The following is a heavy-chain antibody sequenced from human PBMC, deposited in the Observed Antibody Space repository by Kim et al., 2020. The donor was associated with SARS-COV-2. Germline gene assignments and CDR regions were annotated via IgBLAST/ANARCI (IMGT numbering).Heavy chain of an antibody. J-gene: IGHJ4*02. V-gene: IGHV3-48*03. CDR1: GFTFGGYE. D-gene: IGHD4-17*01. CDR2: ITSSGTRK. CDR3: TRDNPTVADFDS. Sequence: GGSLRLSCATSGFTFGGYEMNWVRQAPGKGLEWVAYITSSGTRKEYADSVEGRISIFRDNAKNSLFLQMNSLRAEDTADYYCTRDNPTVADFDSWGQGTL.